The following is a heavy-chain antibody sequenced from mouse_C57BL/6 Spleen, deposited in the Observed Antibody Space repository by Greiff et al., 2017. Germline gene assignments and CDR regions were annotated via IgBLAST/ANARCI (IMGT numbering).Heavy chain of an antibody. CDR1: GYTFTSYW. V-gene: IGHV1-64*01. J-gene: IGHJ3*01. Sequence: VQLQQPGAELVKPGASVKLSCKASGYTFTSYWMHWVKQRPGQGLEWIGMIHPNSGSTNYNEKFKSKATLTVDKSSSTAYMQLSSLTSEDSAVYYCAPITTVVEGAWFAYWGQGTLVTVSA. CDR2: IHPNSGST. CDR3: APITTVVEGAWFAY. D-gene: IGHD1-1*01.